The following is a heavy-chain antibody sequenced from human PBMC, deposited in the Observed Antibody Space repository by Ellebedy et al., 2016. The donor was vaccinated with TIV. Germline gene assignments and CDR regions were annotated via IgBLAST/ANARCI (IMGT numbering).Heavy chain of an antibody. Sequence: MPSETLSLTCTVSRASMSGYFWSWIRLAPGIGLEWIGDIYDSGSANYNPSLAGRVTMSVDTSKNQFSLRMNSVTSADTAVYYCASGARPYDSSGYFAYWGQGTLVTVSS. CDR1: RASMSGYF. V-gene: IGHV4-59*01. J-gene: IGHJ4*02. CDR3: ASGARPYDSSGYFAY. D-gene: IGHD3-22*01. CDR2: IYDSGSA.